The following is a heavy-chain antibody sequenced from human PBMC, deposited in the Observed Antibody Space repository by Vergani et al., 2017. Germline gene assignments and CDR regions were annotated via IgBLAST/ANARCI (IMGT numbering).Heavy chain of an antibody. Sequence: QVQLHESGPGLVKPSQTLSLTCTVSGGSIISGGYYWSWIRQLPGKGLEWIGYIYYTGKTYYNPSLKSRVTMSADTSRNQLYLKLSSVTAADTAVYYCARSLPPLDWFDPWGQGTLVTVSS. D-gene: IGHD3-16*02. CDR2: IYYTGKT. J-gene: IGHJ5*02. CDR3: ARSLPPLDWFDP. CDR1: GGSIISGGYY. V-gene: IGHV4-31*03.